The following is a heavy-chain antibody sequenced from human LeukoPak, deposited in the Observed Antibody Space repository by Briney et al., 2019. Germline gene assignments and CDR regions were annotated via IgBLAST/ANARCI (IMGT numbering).Heavy chain of an antibody. D-gene: IGHD3-10*01. CDR3: ARGGSGDHQEQLGPPGYDHYMDV. Sequence: GASVKVSCKASGYSFTAYGMGWLRQAPGQGLEWMGWISGHTGTAIYAQNLQGRVTLTADTFTSTVYMEMRSLRSDDTAVYYCARGGSGDHQEQLGPPGYDHYMDVWGTGTTVTVSS. CDR2: ISGHTGTA. V-gene: IGHV1-18*01. CDR1: GYSFTAYG. J-gene: IGHJ6*03.